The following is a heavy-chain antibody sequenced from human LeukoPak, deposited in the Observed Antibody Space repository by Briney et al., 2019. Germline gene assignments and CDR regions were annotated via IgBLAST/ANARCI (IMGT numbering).Heavy chain of an antibody. CDR1: GGSISSYY. CDR3: ARGSSSWYYYGMDV. Sequence: SETLSLTCTVSGGSISSYYWSWIRQPPGKGLEWIGYIYYSGSTNYIPSLKSRVTISVDTSKNQFSLKLSSVTAADTAVYYCARGSSSWYYYGMDVWGQGTTVTVSS. J-gene: IGHJ6*02. CDR2: IYYSGST. D-gene: IGHD6-13*01. V-gene: IGHV4-59*01.